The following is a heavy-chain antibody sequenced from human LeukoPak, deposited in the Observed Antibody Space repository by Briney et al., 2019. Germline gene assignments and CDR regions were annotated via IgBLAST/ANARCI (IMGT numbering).Heavy chain of an antibody. J-gene: IGHJ4*02. V-gene: IGHV4-59*01. D-gene: IGHD1-26*01. CDR3: ASTNGRYSYFDY. CDR1: GGSISSYY. Sequence: TSETLTLTCTVSGGSISSYYWSWIRQSRGKGLEWIGYIYYSGSTNYNPSLKSRVTISVDTSKNQFSLKLSSVTAADTAVYYCASTNGRYSYFDYWGQGTLVTVSS. CDR2: IYYSGST.